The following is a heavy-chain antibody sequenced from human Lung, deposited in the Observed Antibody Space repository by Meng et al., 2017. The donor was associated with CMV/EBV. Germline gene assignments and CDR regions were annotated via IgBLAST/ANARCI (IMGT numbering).Heavy chain of an antibody. Sequence: GGSLRLSCAVSGGTVSSCYMTWVRQAPGKGLEWVSVIYSAGSTSYADSVKGRVTISRDNSKNTLHLQMNSLRAEDTAVYYCAKTQLGGSDAFEMWGQGTMVTVSS. J-gene: IGHJ3*02. D-gene: IGHD2-15*01. CDR1: GGTVSSCY. V-gene: IGHV3-53*01. CDR2: IYSAGST. CDR3: AKTQLGGSDAFEM.